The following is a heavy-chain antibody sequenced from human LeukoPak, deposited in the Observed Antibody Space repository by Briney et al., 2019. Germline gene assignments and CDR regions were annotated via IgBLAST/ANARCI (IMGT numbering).Heavy chain of an antibody. D-gene: IGHD6-13*01. CDR2: ISSSSSTI. CDR3: ARIYGAAAWGLGAFDI. CDR1: GFTFSSYN. Sequence: GGSLRLSCAASGFTFSSYNLNWVRQAPGKGLEWVSYISSSSSTIYYADSVKGRFTISRDNAKNSLYLQMNSLRDEDTAVYYCARIYGAAAWGLGAFDIWGQGTMVTVSS. J-gene: IGHJ3*02. V-gene: IGHV3-48*02.